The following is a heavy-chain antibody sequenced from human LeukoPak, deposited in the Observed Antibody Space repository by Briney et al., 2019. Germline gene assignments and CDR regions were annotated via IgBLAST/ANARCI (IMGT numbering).Heavy chain of an antibody. CDR3: ARDYYGSGSYYNSYGMDV. CDR1: GFTFSSYA. J-gene: IGHJ6*02. V-gene: IGHV3-30-3*01. CDR2: ISYDGSNK. D-gene: IGHD3-10*01. Sequence: GGSLRLSCAASGFTFSSYAMQWVRQAPGKGLEWVAVISYDGSNKYYADSVKGRFTISRDNSKNTLYLQMNSLRAEDTAVYYCARDYYGSGSYYNSYGMDVWGQGTTVTVSS.